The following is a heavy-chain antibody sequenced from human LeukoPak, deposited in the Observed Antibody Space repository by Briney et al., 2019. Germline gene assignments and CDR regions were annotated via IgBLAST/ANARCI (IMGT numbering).Heavy chain of an antibody. Sequence: GASVKVSCKASGYTFTSYYMHWVRQAPGQGLEWTGIINPSGGSTSYAQKFQGRVTMTRDMSTSTVYMELSSLRSEDTAVHYCARGYSYGWATLGIFDYWGQGTLVTVSS. CDR2: INPSGGST. D-gene: IGHD5-18*01. CDR1: GYTFTSYY. V-gene: IGHV1-46*01. CDR3: ARGYSYGWATLGIFDY. J-gene: IGHJ4*02.